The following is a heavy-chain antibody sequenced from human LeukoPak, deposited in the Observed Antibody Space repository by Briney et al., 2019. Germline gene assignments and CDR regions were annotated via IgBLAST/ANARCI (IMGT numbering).Heavy chain of an antibody. CDR1: GFTFSGYA. V-gene: IGHV3-23*01. J-gene: IGHJ4*02. CDR2: ISVSGGST. D-gene: IGHD3-3*01. Sequence: GGSLRLSCAASGFTFSGYAMSWVRQAPGKGLEWVSAISVSGGSTYYADSVKGRFTISRDNSKNTLYLQMNSLRAEDTAVYYCAKDYDFWSGYYVEGYYFDYWGQGTLVTVSS. CDR3: AKDYDFWSGYYVEGYYFDY.